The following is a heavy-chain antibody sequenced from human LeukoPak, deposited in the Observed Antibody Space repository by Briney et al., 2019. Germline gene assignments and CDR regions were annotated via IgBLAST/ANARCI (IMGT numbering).Heavy chain of an antibody. CDR3: ARRGSHGGYHNNQARYYYGMDV. CDR2: IYPGDSDT. Sequence: GESLKISCKGSGYSFTSYWIGWVRQMPGKGLEWMGIIYPGDSDTRYSPSFQGQVTISADKSISTAYLQWSSLKASDTAMYYCARRGSHGGYHNNQARYYYGMDVWGQGTTVTVSS. J-gene: IGHJ6*02. V-gene: IGHV5-51*01. CDR1: GYSFTSYW. D-gene: IGHD5-12*01.